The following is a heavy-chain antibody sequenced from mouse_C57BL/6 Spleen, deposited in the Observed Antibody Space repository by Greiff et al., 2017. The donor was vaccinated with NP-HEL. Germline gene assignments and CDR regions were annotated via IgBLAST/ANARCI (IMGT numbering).Heavy chain of an antibody. CDR2: FHPYNDDT. D-gene: IGHD1-1*01. J-gene: IGHJ4*01. Sequence: QVQLKESGAELVKPGASVKMSCKASGYTFTTYPIEWMKQNHGKSLEWIGNFHPYNDDTKYNEKFKGKATLTVEKSSSTVYLELSRLTSDDSAVYYCARTNYGSSSSMDYWGQGTSVTVAS. CDR3: ARTNYGSSSSMDY. V-gene: IGHV1-47*01. CDR1: GYTFTTYP.